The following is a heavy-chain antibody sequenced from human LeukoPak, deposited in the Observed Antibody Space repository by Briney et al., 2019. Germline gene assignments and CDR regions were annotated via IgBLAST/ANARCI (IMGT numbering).Heavy chain of an antibody. CDR2: ISSSSSYI. J-gene: IGHJ3*02. D-gene: IGHD7-27*01. CDR1: GFTFSSYS. CDR3: ARFWGRHDAFDI. V-gene: IGHV3-21*01. Sequence: GGSLRLSCAASGFTFSSYSMNWVRQAPGKGLEWVSSISSSSSYIYYADSVKGRFTISRDNAKNSLYLQMNSLRAEDTAVYYCARFWGRHDAFDIWGQGTMVTVSS.